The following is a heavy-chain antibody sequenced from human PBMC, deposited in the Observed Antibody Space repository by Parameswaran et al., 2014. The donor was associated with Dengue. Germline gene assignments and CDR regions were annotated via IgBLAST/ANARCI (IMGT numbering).Heavy chain of an antibody. CDR2: ISAYNGNT. J-gene: IGHJ4*02. CDR3: ARVISDSNYVLGYFDY. D-gene: IGHD4-11*01. Sequence: SWVRQAPGQGLEWMGWISAYNGNTNYAQKLQGRVTMTTDTSTSTAYMELRSLRSDDTAVYYCARVISDSNYVLGYFDYWGQGTLVTVSS. V-gene: IGHV1-18*01.